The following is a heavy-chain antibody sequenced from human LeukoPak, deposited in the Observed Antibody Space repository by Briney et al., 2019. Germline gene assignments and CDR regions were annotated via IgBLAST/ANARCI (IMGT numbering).Heavy chain of an antibody. CDR2: INHSGTT. D-gene: IGHD5-18*01. CDR1: GGSFSDYY. V-gene: IGHV4-34*01. CDR3: ARVDTAMSAFDP. Sequence: PSETLSLTCAVYGGSFSDYYWSWIRQPPGKGLEWIGQINHSGTTNYNPSLKRRVTISVDTSRNQFSLKLSSVTAADTAVYYCARVDTAMSAFDPWGQGTLVTVSS. J-gene: IGHJ5*02.